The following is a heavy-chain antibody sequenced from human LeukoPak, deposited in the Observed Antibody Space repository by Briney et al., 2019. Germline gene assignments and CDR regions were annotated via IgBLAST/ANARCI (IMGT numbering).Heavy chain of an antibody. CDR3: AKGAWGFGYYGMDV. Sequence: GGSLRLSCAASGFTFSSYGMHWVRQAPGKGLEWVSAISGSGGSTYYADSVKGRFAISRDNSKNTLYLQMNSLRAEDTAVYYCAKGAWGFGYYGMDVWGKGTTVTVSS. CDR1: GFTFSSYG. J-gene: IGHJ6*04. CDR2: ISGSGGST. V-gene: IGHV3-23*01. D-gene: IGHD3-10*01.